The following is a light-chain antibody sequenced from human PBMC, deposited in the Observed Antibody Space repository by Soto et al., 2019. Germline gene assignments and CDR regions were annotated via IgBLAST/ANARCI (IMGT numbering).Light chain of an antibody. CDR1: HTISSS. Sequence: DIRMTQSPSSLSASVGYRVTITCRASHTISSSLNWYQQKPGKATKLLISAASNLQSGVPSKFSGSGSGTDFTLTISNLQPEDVACYFFQQAYSPPYTFGQGTKLELK. CDR2: AAS. V-gene: IGKV1-39*01. CDR3: QQAYSPPYT. J-gene: IGKJ2*01.